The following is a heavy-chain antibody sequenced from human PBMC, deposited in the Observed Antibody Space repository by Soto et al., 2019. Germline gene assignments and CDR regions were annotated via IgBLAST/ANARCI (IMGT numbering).Heavy chain of an antibody. CDR3: ARDRGYSCGYFDS. CDR1: GGSISSGGYS. CDR2: IYHSGST. J-gene: IGHJ4*02. Sequence: PSETLSLTCAVSGGSISSGGYSWSWIRQPPGKGLEWIGYIYHSGSTYYNPSLKSRVTISVDRSKNQFSLKLSSVTAADTAVYYCARDRGYSCGYFDSWGQGTLVTVSS. D-gene: IGHD5-18*01. V-gene: IGHV4-30-2*01.